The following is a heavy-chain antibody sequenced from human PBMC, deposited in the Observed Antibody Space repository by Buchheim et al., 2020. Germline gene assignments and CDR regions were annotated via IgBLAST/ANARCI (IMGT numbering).Heavy chain of an antibody. V-gene: IGHV4-4*02. CDR2: IYHSGST. J-gene: IGHJ6*02. Sequence: QVQLQESGPGLVKPSGTLSLTCAVSGGSISSSNWWSWVRQPPGKGLEWIGEIYHSGSTSYNPSLKSRVTISVEKSKNKFSLKLSSVTAADTAVYYCARLSRITMIVVVIVGMDVWGQGTT. CDR3: ARLSRITMIVVVIVGMDV. CDR1: GGSISSSNW. D-gene: IGHD3-22*01.